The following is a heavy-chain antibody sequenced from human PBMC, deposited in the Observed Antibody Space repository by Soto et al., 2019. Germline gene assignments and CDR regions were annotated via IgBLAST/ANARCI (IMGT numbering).Heavy chain of an antibody. V-gene: IGHV4-34*12. CDR2: IIHTGST. CDR1: GGSFSGYY. J-gene: IGHJ4*02. CDR3: ARVGQPPSDY. Sequence: SETLSLTCAVSGGSFSGYYWSWIRQPPGKGPEWIGEIIHTGSTNYNPSLKSRVTMSIDTSKKQISLKLSSVTAADTSVYYCARVGQPPSDYWGQGTLVTVPS. D-gene: IGHD2-2*01.